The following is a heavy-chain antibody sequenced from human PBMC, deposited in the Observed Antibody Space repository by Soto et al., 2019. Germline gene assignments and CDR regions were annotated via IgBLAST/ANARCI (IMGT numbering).Heavy chain of an antibody. CDR1: GGSISSGDYY. V-gene: IGHV4-30-4*01. CDR2: IYYSGST. J-gene: IGHJ6*02. Sequence: QVQLQESGPGLVKPSQTLSLTCTVSGGSISSGDYYWSWIRQPPGKGLEWIGYIYYSGSTYYNPFLQSSGTITIENAKDPFSPKLSSVTAADTAVYYCARAVKYYYYGMDVWGQGTTVTVSS. CDR3: ARAVKYYYYGMDV.